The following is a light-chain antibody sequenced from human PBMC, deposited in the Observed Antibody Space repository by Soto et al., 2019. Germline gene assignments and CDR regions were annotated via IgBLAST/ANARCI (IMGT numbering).Light chain of an antibody. Sequence: EIVLTQSPGTLSLSPGERATLSCRASQSVSSSYLAWYQQKSGQAPRLLIYGASSRATGIPDRFSGSGSGTVFTLTISRLEPEDFAAYYCQQYGSSPITFGQGTRLEIK. J-gene: IGKJ5*01. CDR2: GAS. CDR3: QQYGSSPIT. V-gene: IGKV3-20*01. CDR1: QSVSSSY.